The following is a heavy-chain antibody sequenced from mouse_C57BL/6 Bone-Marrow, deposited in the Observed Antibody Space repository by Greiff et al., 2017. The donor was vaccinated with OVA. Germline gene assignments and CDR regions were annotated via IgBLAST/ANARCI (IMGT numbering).Heavy chain of an antibody. D-gene: IGHD3-2*02. V-gene: IGHV5-6*01. CDR2: ISSGGSYT. Sequence: EVKLVESGGDLVKPGGSLKLSCAASGFTFSSYGMSWVRQTPDKRLEWVATISSGGSYTYYPDSVKGRFTISRDNAKNTLYLQMSSLKSEDTAMYYCARQKQLRPSWFAYWGQGTLVTVSA. J-gene: IGHJ3*01. CDR1: GFTFSSYG. CDR3: ARQKQLRPSWFAY.